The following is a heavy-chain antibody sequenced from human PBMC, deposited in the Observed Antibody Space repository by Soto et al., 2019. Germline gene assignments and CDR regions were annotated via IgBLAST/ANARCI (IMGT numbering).Heavy chain of an antibody. D-gene: IGHD1-1*01. CDR3: AWECGDNRRYEAY. J-gene: IGHJ4*02. CDR2: ISATGKN. Sequence: SGTLSLTCSVSGGSITDYSWNWIRQSAGKGLEWIGRISATGKNQVNPSLQSRVTMSLDTSKNQFSLKLTSVTAADTAGYYGAWECGDNRRYEAYSSPGTWVTVSS. CDR1: GGSITDYS. V-gene: IGHV4-4*07.